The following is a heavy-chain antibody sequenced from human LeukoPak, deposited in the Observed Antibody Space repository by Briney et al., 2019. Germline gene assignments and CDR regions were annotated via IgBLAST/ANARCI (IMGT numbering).Heavy chain of an antibody. CDR1: GGSFSGYY. CDR2: INHSGST. V-gene: IGHV4-34*01. Sequence: SETLSLTCAVYGGSFSGYYWSWIRQPPGKGLEWIGEINHSGSTNYNPSLKSRVTISVDTSKNQFSLKLSSVTAADTAVYYCASFVEQWLARGCFDLWGRGTLVTVSS. J-gene: IGHJ2*01. D-gene: IGHD6-19*01. CDR3: ASFVEQWLARGCFDL.